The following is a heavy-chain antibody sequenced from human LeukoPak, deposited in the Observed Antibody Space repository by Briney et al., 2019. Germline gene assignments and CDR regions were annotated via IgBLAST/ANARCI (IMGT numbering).Heavy chain of an antibody. J-gene: IGHJ5*02. CDR1: GGSFSGYY. D-gene: IGHD3-3*01. Sequence: PSETLSLTCAVYGGSFSGYYWSWSRQPPGKGLEWIGEINHSGSTNYNPPLTSRVTTSVDTSKNQFSLKLSSVTAADTAVYYCARGPPYYEFLSGYSGFDPWGQGTLVTVSS. CDR2: INHSGST. CDR3: ARGPPYYEFLSGYSGFDP. V-gene: IGHV4-34*01.